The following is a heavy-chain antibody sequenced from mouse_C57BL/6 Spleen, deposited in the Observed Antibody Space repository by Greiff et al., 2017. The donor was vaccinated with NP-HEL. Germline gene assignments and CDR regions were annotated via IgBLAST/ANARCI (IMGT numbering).Heavy chain of an antibody. Sequence: VQLQQSGPELVKPGASVKISCKASGYTFTDYYMNWVKQSHGKSLEWIGDINPNNGGTSYNQKFKGKATLTVDKSSSTAYMELRSLTSEDSAVYYGARRRTTDAMDYWGQGTSVTVSS. CDR2: INPNNGGT. J-gene: IGHJ4*01. D-gene: IGHD2-12*01. CDR1: GYTFTDYY. V-gene: IGHV1-26*01. CDR3: ARRRTTDAMDY.